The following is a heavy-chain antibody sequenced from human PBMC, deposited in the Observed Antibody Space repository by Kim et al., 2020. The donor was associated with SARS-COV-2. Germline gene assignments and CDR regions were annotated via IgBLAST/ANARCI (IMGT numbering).Heavy chain of an antibody. CDR1: GFTFSDYY. D-gene: IGHD1-7*01. J-gene: IGHJ5*02. Sequence: GGSLRLSCAASGFTFSDYYMSWIRQAPGKGLEWVSYISSSSYTNYADSVKGRFTISRDNAKNSLYLQMNSLRAEDTAVYYCARDVGNWNYYFGRARHNWFDPWGQGTLVTVSS. CDR3: ARDVGNWNYYFGRARHNWFDP. V-gene: IGHV3-11*06. CDR2: ISSSSYT.